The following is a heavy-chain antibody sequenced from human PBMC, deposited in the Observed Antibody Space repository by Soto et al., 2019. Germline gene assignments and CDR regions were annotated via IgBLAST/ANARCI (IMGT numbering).Heavy chain of an antibody. CDR1: GLIFRNYG. Sequence: GSLRLSCAASGLIFRNYGMHWVRQAPGKGLEWVGVIWYDGSRQYYVDSVKGRFTISRDNSKNTLYLQMNSLRTEDTAVYYCANDISPALFPVWGQGTLVPVSS. CDR2: IWYDGSRQ. CDR3: ANDISPALFPV. V-gene: IGHV3-33*06. J-gene: IGHJ1*01. D-gene: IGHD2-21*01.